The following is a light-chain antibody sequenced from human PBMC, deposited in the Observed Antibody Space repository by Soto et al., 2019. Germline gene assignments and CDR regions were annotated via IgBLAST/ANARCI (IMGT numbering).Light chain of an antibody. CDR2: SND. Sequence: QSVLTQPPSASGTPGQRVTISCSGSSSNIGANIVNWYQQFPGTAPKLLIYSNDQRPSGVPDRFSASKSGNTASLTISGLKVEDEADYYCCSSGGSPTYVFGTGTKLTVL. CDR3: CSSGGSPTYV. V-gene: IGLV1-44*01. CDR1: SSNIGANI. J-gene: IGLJ1*01.